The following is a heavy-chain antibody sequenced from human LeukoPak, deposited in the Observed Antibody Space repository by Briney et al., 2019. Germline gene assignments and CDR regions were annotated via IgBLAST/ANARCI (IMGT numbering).Heavy chain of an antibody. V-gene: IGHV3-30*04. CDR3: ARDQRRYCSSTSCYSFDY. Sequence: GRSLRLSCAASGFTFSSYAMHWVRQAPGKGLEWAAVISYDGSNKYYADSVKGRFTISRDNSKNTLYLQMNSLRAEDTAVYYCARDQRRYCSSTSCYSFDYWGQGTLVTVSS. D-gene: IGHD2-2*01. J-gene: IGHJ4*02. CDR2: ISYDGSNK. CDR1: GFTFSSYA.